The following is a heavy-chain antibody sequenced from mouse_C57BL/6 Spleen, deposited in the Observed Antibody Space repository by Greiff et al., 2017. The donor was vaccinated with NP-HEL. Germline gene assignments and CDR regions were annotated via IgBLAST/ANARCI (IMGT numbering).Heavy chain of an antibody. D-gene: IGHD2-5*01. CDR1: GFTFSDYY. CDR3: ARVYYSNYPWYFDV. J-gene: IGHJ1*03. CDR2: INYDGSST. V-gene: IGHV5-16*01. Sequence: EVQLVESEGGLVQPGSSMKLSCTASGFTFSDYYMAWVRQVPEKGLEWVANINYDGSSTYYLDSLKSRFIISRDNAKNILYLQMSSLKSEDTATYYCARVYYSNYPWYFDVWGTGTTVTVSS.